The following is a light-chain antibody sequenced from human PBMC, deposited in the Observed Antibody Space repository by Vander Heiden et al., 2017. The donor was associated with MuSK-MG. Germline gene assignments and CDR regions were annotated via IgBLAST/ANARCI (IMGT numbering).Light chain of an antibody. J-gene: IGKJ1*01. V-gene: IGKV3-11*01. CDR2: EAS. Sequence: PVQRATLSCRTSQSVTTYLAWYQQKPGQAPRLLIYEASTRASGIPARFSGSRSGTDFTLTISSLEAEDFAVYYCQQRSSWPWTFGLGTKV. CDR3: QQRSSWPWT. CDR1: QSVTTY.